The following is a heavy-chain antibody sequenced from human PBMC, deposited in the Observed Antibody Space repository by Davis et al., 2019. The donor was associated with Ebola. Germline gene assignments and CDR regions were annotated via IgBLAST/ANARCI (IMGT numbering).Heavy chain of an antibody. J-gene: IGHJ4*02. Sequence: SLKISCAASGFTFDDYAMHWVRQAPGKGLEWVSGISWNSGSIGYADSVKGRFTISRDNAKNSLYLQMNSLRAEDTALYYCAKSGEGTTVTDFDYWGQGTLVTVSS. CDR1: GFTFDDYA. D-gene: IGHD4-17*01. V-gene: IGHV3-9*01. CDR3: AKSGEGTTVTDFDY. CDR2: ISWNSGSI.